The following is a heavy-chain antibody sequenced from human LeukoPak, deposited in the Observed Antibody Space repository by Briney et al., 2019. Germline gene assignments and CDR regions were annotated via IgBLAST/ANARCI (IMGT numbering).Heavy chain of an antibody. CDR3: ARGLSNYGIGMDV. CDR2: INHSGST. CDR1: GGSFSGYY. Sequence: SETLSLTCAVYGGSFSGYYWSWIRQPPGKGLEWIGDINHSGSTNYNPSLKSRVTLSVDTSKNQFSLKLTSVTAADTAVFYCARGLSNYGIGMDVWGQGATVTVSS. J-gene: IGHJ6*02. V-gene: IGHV4-34*01. D-gene: IGHD4-11*01.